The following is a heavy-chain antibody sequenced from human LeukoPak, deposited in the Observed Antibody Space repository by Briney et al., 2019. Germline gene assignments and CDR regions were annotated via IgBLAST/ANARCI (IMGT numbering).Heavy chain of an antibody. V-gene: IGHV3-30*04. CDR3: ARDYRYCSGGSCYGAFDI. Sequence: PGGSLRLSCAASGFTFSSYAMHWVRQAPGKGLEWVAAISYDGSNKYYADSVKGRFTISRGNSKNTLYLQMNSLRAEDTAVYYCARDYRYCSGGSCYGAFDIWGQGTMVTVSS. CDR2: ISYDGSNK. J-gene: IGHJ3*02. D-gene: IGHD2-15*01. CDR1: GFTFSSYA.